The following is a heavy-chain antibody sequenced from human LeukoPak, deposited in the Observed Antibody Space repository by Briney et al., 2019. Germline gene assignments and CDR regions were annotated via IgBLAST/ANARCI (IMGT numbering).Heavy chain of an antibody. CDR1: GFTFSNYN. J-gene: IGHJ4*02. CDR3: ARGYSSSWYDLYYFAY. Sequence: GGSLRLSCAASGFTFSNYNINWVRQAPGKGLEWVSSISSRGSYIYYADSVKGRFAISADNAMNSLYLQMNSLRAEDTAVYYCARGYSSSWYDLYYFAYWGQGTLVTVSS. V-gene: IGHV3-21*01. CDR2: ISSRGSYI. D-gene: IGHD6-13*01.